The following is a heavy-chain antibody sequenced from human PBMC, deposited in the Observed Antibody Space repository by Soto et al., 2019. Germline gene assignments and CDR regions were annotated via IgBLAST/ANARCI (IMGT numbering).Heavy chain of an antibody. CDR2: IWYDGNSK. V-gene: IGHV3-33*01. J-gene: IGHJ4*02. CDR1: GFTFSGYG. D-gene: IGHD7-27*01. CDR3: ARHSSSGEGFDF. Sequence: QVQLVESGGGVVQPGRSLRLSCAASGFTFSGYGMHWVRQAPGKGLEWMAVIWYDGNSKDYGDSVRGRFTVSRDNSKNTLYLQMDSLRAEEPAVYYCARHSSSGEGFDFWAQGTLVTVSS.